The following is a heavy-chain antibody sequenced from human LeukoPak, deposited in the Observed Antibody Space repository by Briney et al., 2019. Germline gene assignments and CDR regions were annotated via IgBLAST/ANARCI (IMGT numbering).Heavy chain of an antibody. J-gene: IGHJ3*02. V-gene: IGHV4-38-2*02. Sequence: PSETLSLTCTVSAYSISSGYYWGWVRQPPGKGLEWIGSIFHSGNTCHNPSLKSRVTISVDTSKNQFSLKLSSVTAADTAVYYCAKSNGYGLVDIWGQGTMVTVSS. CDR1: AYSISSGYY. CDR2: IFHSGNT. D-gene: IGHD3-10*01. CDR3: AKSNGYGLVDI.